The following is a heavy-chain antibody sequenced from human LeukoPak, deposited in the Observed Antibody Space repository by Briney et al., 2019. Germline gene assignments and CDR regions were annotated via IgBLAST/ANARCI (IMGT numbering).Heavy chain of an antibody. V-gene: IGHV1-46*01. CDR1: GYTFTSYY. CDR2: INPNGGTT. Sequence: GASVKVSCKASGYTFTSYYIHWVRQAPGQGLEWMGIINPNGGTTSYAQKFQCRVTMTRDTSTSTVYMELSSLRSEDTAVYYCARARQQPFDYWGQGTLITVSS. CDR3: ARARQQPFDY. D-gene: IGHD6-13*01. J-gene: IGHJ4*02.